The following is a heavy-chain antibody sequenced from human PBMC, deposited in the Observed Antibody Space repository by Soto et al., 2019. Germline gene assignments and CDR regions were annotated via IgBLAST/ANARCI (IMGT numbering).Heavy chain of an antibody. J-gene: IGHJ6*02. Sequence: PGESLKISCKGSGYSFTSYWISWVRQMPGKGLEWMGRIDPSDSYTNYSPSFQGHVTISADKSISTAYLQWSSLKASDTAMYYCARDGSNLGYCSSTSCLGRWMDVWGQGTTVTVSS. D-gene: IGHD2-2*01. V-gene: IGHV5-10-1*01. CDR1: GYSFTSYW. CDR2: IDPSDSYT. CDR3: ARDGSNLGYCSSTSCLGRWMDV.